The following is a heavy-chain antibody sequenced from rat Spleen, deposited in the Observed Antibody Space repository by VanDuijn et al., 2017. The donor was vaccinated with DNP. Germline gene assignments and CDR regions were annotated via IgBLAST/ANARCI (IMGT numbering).Heavy chain of an antibody. D-gene: IGHD4-1*01. CDR1: GYSITTNY. V-gene: IGHV3-1*01. J-gene: IGHJ2*01. CDR2: ISYSGST. CDR3: VRWVRALDY. Sequence: EVQLQESGPGLLKPSQSLSLTCSVTGYSITTNYWGWIRKFPGNKMEWIGYISYSGSTSYTPSLKSRISITRDTSRNQFFLQLNSVTTEDTATYYCVRWVRALDYWGQGVMVTVSS.